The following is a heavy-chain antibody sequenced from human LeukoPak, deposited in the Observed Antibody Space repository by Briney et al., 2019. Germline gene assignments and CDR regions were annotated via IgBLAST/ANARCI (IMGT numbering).Heavy chain of an antibody. CDR2: ISSSGSTI. Sequence: GGSLRLSCATSGFTFSTYTMNWVRQAPGKGLEWVSYISSSGSTIYYADSVKGRFTISRDNAKNSLYLQMNSLRAEDTAVYYCARSGYSGYDDYWGQGTLVTVSS. V-gene: IGHV3-48*04. D-gene: IGHD5-12*01. J-gene: IGHJ4*02. CDR1: GFTFSTYT. CDR3: ARSGYSGYDDY.